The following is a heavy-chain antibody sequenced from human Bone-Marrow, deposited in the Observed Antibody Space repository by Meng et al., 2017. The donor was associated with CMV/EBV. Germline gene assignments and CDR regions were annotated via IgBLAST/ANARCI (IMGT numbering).Heavy chain of an antibody. Sequence: YDWSWIRQPPGKGLEWIGDINHSGSTNYNPSLKSRVTISVDTSKNQFSLKLTSVTAADTAVYYCATTTYYDLWSGYYRPYYYFGMDVWGQGTTVTVSS. V-gene: IGHV4-34*01. J-gene: IGHJ6*02. D-gene: IGHD3-3*01. CDR2: INHSGST. CDR3: ATTTYYDLWSGYYRPYYYFGMDV. CDR1: YD.